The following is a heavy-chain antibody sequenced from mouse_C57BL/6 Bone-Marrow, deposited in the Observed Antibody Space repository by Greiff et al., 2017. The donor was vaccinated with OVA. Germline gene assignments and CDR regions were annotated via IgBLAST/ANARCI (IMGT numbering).Heavy chain of an antibody. Sequence: EVKLMESGPGLVKPSQSLSLTCSVTGYSITSGYYWNWIRQFPGNKLEWMGYISYDGSNHYNPSLKNRISITRDTSKNQFFLKLNSVTTEDTATYYCARDGGGYYSYFDYWGQGTTLTVSS. J-gene: IGHJ2*01. CDR1: GYSITSGYY. CDR3: ARDGGGYYSYFDY. CDR2: ISYDGSN. D-gene: IGHD2-3*01. V-gene: IGHV3-6*01.